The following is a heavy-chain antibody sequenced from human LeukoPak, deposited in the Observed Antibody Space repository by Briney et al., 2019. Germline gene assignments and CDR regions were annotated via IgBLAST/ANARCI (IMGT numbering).Heavy chain of an antibody. CDR1: GFTFSTYA. V-gene: IGHV3-23*01. J-gene: IGHJ6*04. Sequence: PGGSLRLSCAAPGFTFSTYAMHWVRQPPGKGLEWVSAISVSGGATYHADPDSVKGRFIISRDNTKNTLYLQINSLRVEDTAVYYCARDGWEVVPATGNHGTRKTYYYCGMDVWGKGTTVTVSS. D-gene: IGHD2-15*01. CDR3: ARDGWEVVPATGNHGTRKTYYYCGMDV. CDR2: ISVSGGAT.